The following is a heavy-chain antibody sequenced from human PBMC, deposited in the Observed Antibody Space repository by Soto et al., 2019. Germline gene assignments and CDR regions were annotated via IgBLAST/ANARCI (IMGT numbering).Heavy chain of an antibody. D-gene: IGHD6-13*01. Sequence: QVQLQQWGAGLLKPSETLSLTCAVYGGYFSGYYWSWIRQPPGKGLEWIGEINHSGSTNYNPSLKSGVTTSVDTSKNQFSLKLSSVTAADTAVYYSARGRYSSSWFDYWGQGTLVTVSS. J-gene: IGHJ4*02. V-gene: IGHV4-34*01. CDR3: ARGRYSSSWFDY. CDR1: GGYFSGYY. CDR2: INHSGST.